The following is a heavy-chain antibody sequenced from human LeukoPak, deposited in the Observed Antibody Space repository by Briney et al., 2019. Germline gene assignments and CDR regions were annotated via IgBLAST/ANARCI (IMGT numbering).Heavy chain of an antibody. J-gene: IGHJ4*02. CDR2: ISSSSSYI. Sequence: ETLSLTCAVYGGSFSGYYWSWVRQPPGKGLEWVSSISSSSSYIYYADSVKGRFTISRDNAKNSLYLQMNSLRAEDTAGYYCARADWDTAMIDYWGQGTLVTVSS. CDR3: ARADWDTAMIDY. D-gene: IGHD5-18*01. CDR1: GGSFSGYY. V-gene: IGHV3-21*01.